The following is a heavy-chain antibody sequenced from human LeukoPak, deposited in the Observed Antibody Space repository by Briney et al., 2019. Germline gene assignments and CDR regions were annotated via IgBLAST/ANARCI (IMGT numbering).Heavy chain of an antibody. CDR3: AKEAMVVTLDY. J-gene: IGHJ4*02. CDR1: GFTFSSYL. Sequence: GGSLRLSCAASGFTFSSYLMHWVRQAPGKGLVWVSRINSDGSSTSYADSVKGRFTISRDNAKNTLYLQMNSLRAEDTAVYYCAKEAMVVTLDYWGQGTLVTVSS. V-gene: IGHV3-74*01. CDR2: INSDGSST. D-gene: IGHD4-23*01.